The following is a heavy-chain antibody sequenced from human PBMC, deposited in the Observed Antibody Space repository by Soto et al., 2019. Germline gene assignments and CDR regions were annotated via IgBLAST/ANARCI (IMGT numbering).Heavy chain of an antibody. J-gene: IGHJ6*02. CDR1: GFTFSTYS. Sequence: EVQLVESGGGLVKPGGSLRLSCAASGFTFSTYSMNWVRQAPGKGLEWVSSISSSSSYIYYADSVKGRFTISRDNAKNXLXXQMNSLRAEDTAVYYCARYDSSGYYWPYYYYGMDVWGQGTTVTVS. CDR3: ARYDSSGYYWPYYYYGMDV. V-gene: IGHV3-21*01. D-gene: IGHD3-22*01. CDR2: ISSSSSYI.